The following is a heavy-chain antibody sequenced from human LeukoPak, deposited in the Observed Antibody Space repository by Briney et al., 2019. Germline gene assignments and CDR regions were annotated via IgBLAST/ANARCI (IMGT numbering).Heavy chain of an antibody. CDR1: GFTFTSSA. Sequence: GASVKASCKASGFTFTSSAVQWVRQARGQRLEWIGWIVVGSGNTNYAQRFQERVTITRDMSTSTAYMELSSLRSEDTAVYYCAAEGSGSSPAYYYYGMDVWGQGTTVTVSS. V-gene: IGHV1-58*01. J-gene: IGHJ6*02. CDR2: IVVGSGNT. D-gene: IGHD1-26*01. CDR3: AAEGSGSSPAYYYYGMDV.